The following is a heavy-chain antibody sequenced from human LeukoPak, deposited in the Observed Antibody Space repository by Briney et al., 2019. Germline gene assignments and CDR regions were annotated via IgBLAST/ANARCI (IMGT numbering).Heavy chain of an antibody. CDR1: GFTFEDYT. CDR3: VKVITGWNTFAFDL. CDR2: IGGSGGLT. J-gene: IGHJ3*01. Sequence: GGSLRLSCVASGFTFEDYTMLWVRQAPGKGLEWVSLIGGSGGLTFYGDSVEGRFTISRDNGRDSVYLQMNGLRTEDTALYYCVKVITGWNTFAFDLWGPGTRATV. V-gene: IGHV3-43*02. D-gene: IGHD1/OR15-1a*01.